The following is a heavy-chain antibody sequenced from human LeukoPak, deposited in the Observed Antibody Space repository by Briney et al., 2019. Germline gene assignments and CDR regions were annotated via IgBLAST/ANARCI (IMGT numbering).Heavy chain of an antibody. CDR2: ISGSAGST. Sequence: TGGSLRLSCAASGFTFSSYAIHWVRQAPGKGLEWVSAISGSAGSTYYADSVKGRFTISRDNSMNTLYLQMNSLRAEDTAVYYCVSSPTYDSSGYSPFDPWGQGTLVTVSS. D-gene: IGHD3-22*01. CDR1: GFTFSSYA. CDR3: VSSPTYDSSGYSPFDP. J-gene: IGHJ5*02. V-gene: IGHV3-23*01.